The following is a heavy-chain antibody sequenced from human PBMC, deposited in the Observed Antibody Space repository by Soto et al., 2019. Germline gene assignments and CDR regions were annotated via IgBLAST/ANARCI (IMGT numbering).Heavy chain of an antibody. CDR3: VRGGWDKCFDN. V-gene: IGHV3-53*01. CDR1: GFTVSSNY. Sequence: PGGSLRLSCAASGFTVSSNYMSWVRQAPGKGLEWVSVIYSAGSTYYADSVKGRFTISRDNSKNTLYLQMNSLRAEDTAVYYCVRGGWDKCFDNWGQGTLVTVSS. CDR2: IYSAGST. J-gene: IGHJ4*02. D-gene: IGHD1-26*01.